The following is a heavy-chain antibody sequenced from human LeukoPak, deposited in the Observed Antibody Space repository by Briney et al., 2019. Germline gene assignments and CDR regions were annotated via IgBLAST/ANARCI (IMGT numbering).Heavy chain of an antibody. V-gene: IGHV3-30-3*01. D-gene: IGHD1-26*01. CDR2: ISYDGSNK. J-gene: IGHJ4*02. CDR1: GFTFSSYA. CDR3: ARGSTSGSYVGDK. Sequence: GGSLRLSCAASGFTFSSYAMHWVRQAPGKGLEWVAVISYDGSNKYYADSVKGRFTISRDNSKNTLYLQMNSLRAEDTAVYYCARGSTSGSYVGDKWGQGTLVTVSS.